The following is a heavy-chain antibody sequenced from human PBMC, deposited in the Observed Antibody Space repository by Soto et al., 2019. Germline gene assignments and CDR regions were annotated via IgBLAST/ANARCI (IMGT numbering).Heavy chain of an antibody. J-gene: IGHJ4*02. V-gene: IGHV2-5*02. CDR1: GFSLSTSGVG. CDR2: IYWDDDK. D-gene: IGHD3-10*01. CDR3: AHRLEPAKITMVLGRCCEYYFDY. Sequence: QITLKESGPTLVKPTQTLTLTCTFSGFSLSTSGVGVGWIRQPPGKALEWLALIYWDDDKRYSPSLKSRLTITKDTSKNQVVLTMTNMDPVDTATYYCAHRLEPAKITMVLGRCCEYYFDYWGQGTLVTVSS.